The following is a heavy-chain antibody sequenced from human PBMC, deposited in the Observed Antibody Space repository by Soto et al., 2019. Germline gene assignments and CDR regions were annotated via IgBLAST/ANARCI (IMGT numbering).Heavy chain of an antibody. Sequence: SETLSLTCTVSGGSISSSSYYWGWIRQPPGKGLEWIGSIYYSGNTYYNPSLKSRVTISVDTAKNQFSLKLSSVTAADTAVYYCARQYYFGSWSYYHRPFDFWCQG. CDR3: ARQYYFGSWSYYHRPFDF. J-gene: IGHJ4*02. D-gene: IGHD3-10*01. CDR2: IYYSGNT. CDR1: GGSISSSSYY. V-gene: IGHV4-39*01.